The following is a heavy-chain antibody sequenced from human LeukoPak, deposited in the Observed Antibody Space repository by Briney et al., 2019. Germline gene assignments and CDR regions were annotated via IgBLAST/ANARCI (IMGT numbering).Heavy chain of an antibody. CDR3: ARGHYYDSSGHHFQH. D-gene: IGHD3-22*01. CDR1: GGSISSYY. V-gene: IGHV4-59*01. J-gene: IGHJ1*01. Sequence: SETLSLTCTVSGGSISSYYWSWIRQPPGKGLEWIGYIYYSGSTNYNPSLKSRVTISVDTSKNQFSLKLSSVTAADTAVYYCARGHYYDSSGHHFQHWGQGTLVTVSS. CDR2: IYYSGST.